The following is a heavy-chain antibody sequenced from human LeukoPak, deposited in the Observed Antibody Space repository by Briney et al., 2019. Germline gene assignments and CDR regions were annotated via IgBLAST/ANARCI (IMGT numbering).Heavy chain of an antibody. Sequence: SSVKVSCKASGGTFSSYAISWVRQAPGQGLEWMGGIIPIFGTANYAQKFQGRVTITADESASTAYMELSSPRSEDTAVYYCARDERLPAAMDYWGQGTLVTVSS. J-gene: IGHJ4*02. D-gene: IGHD2-2*01. CDR3: ARDERLPAAMDY. CDR2: IIPIFGTA. V-gene: IGHV1-69*01. CDR1: GGTFSSYA.